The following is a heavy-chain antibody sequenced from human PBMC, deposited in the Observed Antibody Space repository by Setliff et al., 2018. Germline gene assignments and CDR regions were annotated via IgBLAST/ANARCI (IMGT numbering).Heavy chain of an antibody. CDR3: ARGPRFDYESPTYRRRFDP. Sequence: PSETLSLTCAVYGGSFSGYYWNWIRQAPGKGLEWIGEINHRGTTSYTPSLKGRVTISVDTSKNLLSLKLSSVTAADTAVYFCARGPRFDYESPTYRRRFDPWGQGTAVTV. V-gene: IGHV4-34*01. CDR1: GGSFSGYY. J-gene: IGHJ5*02. CDR2: INHRGTT. D-gene: IGHD3-22*01.